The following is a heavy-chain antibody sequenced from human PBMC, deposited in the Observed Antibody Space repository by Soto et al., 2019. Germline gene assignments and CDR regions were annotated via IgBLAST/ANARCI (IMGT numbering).Heavy chain of an antibody. J-gene: IGHJ4*02. CDR3: ARGRFDYIWGSPAPYLDY. CDR1: GDSISTYY. V-gene: IGHV4-59*01. D-gene: IGHD3-16*01. Sequence: PSETLSLTCTVSGDSISTYYWSWIRQPPGKGLEWIGYIYNSGSTKYNPSLKSRVTISVDTSKNHFSLKLNSVTAADTAVYYCARGRFDYIWGSPAPYLDYWGQGALVTVS. CDR2: IYNSGST.